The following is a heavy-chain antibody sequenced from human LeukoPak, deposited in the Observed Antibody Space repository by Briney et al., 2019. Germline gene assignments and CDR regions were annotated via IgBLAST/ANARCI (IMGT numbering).Heavy chain of an antibody. Sequence: GGSLRLSCAASGFAFSDYYMSWICQAPAEGLGWVSYISSSSSTIYYADSVKGRFPTSRDNAKNSLYLQMNSLRAEDTAVYYCARGRIAARPLVDYWGRGTLVTVTS. V-gene: IGHV3-11*04. J-gene: IGHJ4*02. CDR1: GFAFSDYY. CDR2: ISSSSSTI. D-gene: IGHD6-6*01. CDR3: ARGRIAARPLVDY.